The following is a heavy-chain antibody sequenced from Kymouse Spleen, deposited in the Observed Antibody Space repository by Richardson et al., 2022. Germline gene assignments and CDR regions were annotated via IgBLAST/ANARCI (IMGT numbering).Heavy chain of an antibody. D-gene: IGHD3-10*01. CDR2: IYHSGST. CDR3: ARGYYGSGSYYNPNWFDP. J-gene: IGHJ5*02. Sequence: QVQLQESGPGLVKPSGTLSLTCAVSGGSISSSNWWSWVRQPPGKGLEWIGEIYHSGSTNYNPSLKSRVTISVDKSKNQFSLKLSSVTAADTAVYYCARGYYGSGSYYNPNWFDPWGQGTLVTVSS. V-gene: IGHV4-4*02. CDR1: GGSISSSNW.